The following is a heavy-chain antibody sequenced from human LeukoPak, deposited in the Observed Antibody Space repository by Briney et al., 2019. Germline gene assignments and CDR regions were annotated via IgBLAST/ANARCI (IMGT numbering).Heavy chain of an antibody. CDR3: ATKQWLAPPPDS. D-gene: IGHD6-19*01. J-gene: IGHJ4*02. V-gene: IGHV3-74*01. CDR1: GFTFSKYW. CDR2: INTDGTVT. Sequence: PGGSLRLSCAASGFTFSKYWMLWLRQAPGKGLESVSRINTDGTVTTYADSVKGRFTDSRDNADNTMFLQMNSVRDEDTAVYYCATKQWLAPPPDSWGQGTPVTVSS.